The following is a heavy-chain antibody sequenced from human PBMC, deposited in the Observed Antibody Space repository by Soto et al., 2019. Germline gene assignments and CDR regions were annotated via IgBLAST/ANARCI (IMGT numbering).Heavy chain of an antibody. CDR2: INPNGGGR. Sequence: QVQLVQSGTEEKQPGASVMVSCKASGYTFTGFHIHWVRQAHGQGLEWMGWINPNGGGRNYAQKFQGWVTMTRDTSISTAYMELSRLKSDDTAVYYCARGSVGPTTDFDYWGQGTLVTVSS. V-gene: IGHV1-2*04. J-gene: IGHJ4*02. CDR1: GYTFTGFH. D-gene: IGHD1-26*01. CDR3: ARGSVGPTTDFDY.